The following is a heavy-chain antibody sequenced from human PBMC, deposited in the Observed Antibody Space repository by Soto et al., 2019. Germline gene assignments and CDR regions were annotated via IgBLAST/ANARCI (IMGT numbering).Heavy chain of an antibody. CDR1: GASISGFY. Sequence: PSETLSLTCTVSGASISGFYWSWIRKSAGKGLEWIGRIYATGTTDYNPSLKSRVMMSVDTSKNQFSLKLSSVTAADTAVYYCARDRECSGGTCYNYFDYWGQGTLVTVSS. CDR3: ARDRECSGGTCYNYFDY. J-gene: IGHJ4*02. V-gene: IGHV4-4*07. CDR2: IYATGTT. D-gene: IGHD2-15*01.